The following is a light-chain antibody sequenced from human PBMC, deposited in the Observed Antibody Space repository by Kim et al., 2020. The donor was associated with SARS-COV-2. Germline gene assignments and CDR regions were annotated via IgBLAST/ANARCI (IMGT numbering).Light chain of an antibody. CDR2: DVS. V-gene: IGLV2-23*02. J-gene: IGLJ1*01. CDR3: CAYAGSSTFV. Sequence: QPIPISFTGTSSDVGTYNFVSWYQQYPGQVPKVMIYDVSKRPSGVSNRFSGSKSGNTASLTISGLQAEDEADYYCCAYAGSSTFVFGTGTKVTVL. CDR1: SSDVGTYNF.